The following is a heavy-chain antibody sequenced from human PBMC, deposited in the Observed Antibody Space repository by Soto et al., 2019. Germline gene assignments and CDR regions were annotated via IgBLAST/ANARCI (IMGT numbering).Heavy chain of an antibody. J-gene: IGHJ5*02. V-gene: IGHV3-48*01. D-gene: IGHD3-3*01. Sequence: GGSLRLSCAASGFTFSSYSMNWVRQAPGKGLEWVSYISSSSSTIYYADSVKGRFTISRDNAKNSLYLQMNSLRAEDTAVYYCAREIVTIFGGNWFDPWGQGTLVTVSS. CDR2: ISSSSSTI. CDR3: AREIVTIFGGNWFDP. CDR1: GFTFSSYS.